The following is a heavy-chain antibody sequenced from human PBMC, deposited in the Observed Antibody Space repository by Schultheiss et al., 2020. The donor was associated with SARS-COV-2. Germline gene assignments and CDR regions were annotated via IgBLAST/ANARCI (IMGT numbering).Heavy chain of an antibody. J-gene: IGHJ6*02. CDR1: GFTFSSYA. V-gene: IGHV3-23*01. CDR2: ISGSGGST. Sequence: GESLKISCAASGFTFSSYAMSWVRQAPGKGLEWVSAISGSGGSTYYADSVKGRFTISRDNSKNTLYLQMNSLRAEDTAVYYCAKSEKLSNYGMDVWGQGTTVTVSS. D-gene: IGHD2-15*01. CDR3: AKSEKLSNYGMDV.